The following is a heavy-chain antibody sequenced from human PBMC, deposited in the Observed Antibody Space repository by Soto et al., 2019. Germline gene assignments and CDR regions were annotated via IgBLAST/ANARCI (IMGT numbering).Heavy chain of an antibody. CDR1: GGSISSYY. CDR2: IYYSGST. J-gene: IGHJ6*02. V-gene: IGHV4-59*08. Sequence: SETLSLTCTVSGGSISSYYWSWVRQPPGKGLEWIGYIYYSGSTNYNPSLKSRVTISVDTSKNQFSLKLSSVTAADTAVYYCARLVCSGGSCYSGRGKYYYYGMDVRGQGTTVT. CDR3: ARLVCSGGSCYSGRGKYYYYGMDV. D-gene: IGHD2-15*01.